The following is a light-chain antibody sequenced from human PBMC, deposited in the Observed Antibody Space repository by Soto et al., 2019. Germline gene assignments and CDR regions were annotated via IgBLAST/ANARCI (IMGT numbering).Light chain of an antibody. CDR1: RSNIGAGYA. CDR2: DNT. V-gene: IGLV1-40*01. CDR3: QSYDSSDKLI. J-gene: IGLJ7*01. Sequence: QSVLTQPPSVSGAPGQRVTTSCTGSRSNIGAGYAVHWYQQFPGTAPKLLIYDNTNRPSGVPDRFSASKSATSASLAITGLQAEDEADYYCQSYDSSDKLIFGGGTQLTVL.